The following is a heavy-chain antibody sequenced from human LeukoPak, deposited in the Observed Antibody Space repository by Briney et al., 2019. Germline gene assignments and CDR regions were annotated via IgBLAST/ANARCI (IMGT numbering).Heavy chain of an antibody. CDR3: ATDLFDRIAARSGFDY. CDR2: VDPEDGET. Sequence: ASVKVSCKVSGYTFTDYYMHWVQQAPGKGLEGMGLVDPEDGETIYAEKFQGRVTITAHTSTNTAYMELSSLRSEDTAVYYCATDLFDRIAARSGFDYWGQGTLVTVSS. V-gene: IGHV1-69-2*01. CDR1: GYTFTDYY. D-gene: IGHD6-6*01. J-gene: IGHJ4*02.